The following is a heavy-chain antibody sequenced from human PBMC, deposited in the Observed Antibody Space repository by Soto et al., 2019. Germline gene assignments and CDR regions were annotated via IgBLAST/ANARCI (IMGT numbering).Heavy chain of an antibody. CDR3: ARVGIWREFDS. CDR2: IYYSGST. V-gene: IGHV4-31*03. Sequence: LSLSSPVSGGSVSRGGYYCRWIRQPPGKGLEWIGYIYYSGSTYYNPSLKSRVTISVDASKNQFSLKLSSVTAADTAVYYCARVGIWREFDSWGQGTMVTVSS. J-gene: IGHJ3*02. D-gene: IGHD3-10*01. CDR1: GGSVSRGGYY.